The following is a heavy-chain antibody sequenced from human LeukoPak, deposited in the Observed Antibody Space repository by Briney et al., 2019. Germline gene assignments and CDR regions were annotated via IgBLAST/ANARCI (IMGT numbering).Heavy chain of an antibody. J-gene: IGHJ4*02. CDR3: ARGGSGWHVDW. CDR1: GYTFTNYD. CDR2: ISAHKGNT. V-gene: IGHV1-18*01. D-gene: IGHD6-19*01. Sequence: ASVKVSFKASGYTFTNYDISWVRQAPGQGLEWMGWISAHKGNTNYAQKLQDRVTMTTDTSTSTAYMELRNLTYDGTAVYFCARGGSGWHVDWWGEGTLVTVSS.